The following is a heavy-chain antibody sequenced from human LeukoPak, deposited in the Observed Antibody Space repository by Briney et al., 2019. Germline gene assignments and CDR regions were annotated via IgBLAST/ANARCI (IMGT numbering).Heavy chain of an antibody. CDR3: ARSRADYVWGSYRYSGEYYFDY. CDR1: GGSISSSNW. Sequence: SETLSLTCAVSGGSISSSNWWSWVRQPPGKGLEWIGYIYYSGSTNYNPSLKSRVTISVDTSKNQFSLKLSSVTAADTAVYYCARSRADYVWGSYRYSGEYYFDYWGQGTLVTVSS. D-gene: IGHD3-16*02. J-gene: IGHJ4*02. V-gene: IGHV4-4*02. CDR2: IYYSGST.